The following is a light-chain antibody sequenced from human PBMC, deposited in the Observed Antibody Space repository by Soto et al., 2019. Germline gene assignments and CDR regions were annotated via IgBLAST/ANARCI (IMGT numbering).Light chain of an antibody. J-gene: IGKJ1*01. V-gene: IGKV3-20*01. CDR2: GAS. CDR3: QQYGSSPVA. CDR1: QSVSSSY. Sequence: EIVLTQSPGTLSLSPGERATLSCRASQSVSSSYLAWYQQKPGQAPRLLIYGASSRATGIPDRFSGSGSGTDFTLTISRLEPVDFAVYYCQQYGSSPVAFGQGTEVEIK.